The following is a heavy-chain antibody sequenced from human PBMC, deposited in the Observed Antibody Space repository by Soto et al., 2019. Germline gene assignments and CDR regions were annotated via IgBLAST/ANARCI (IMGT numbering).Heavy chain of an antibody. J-gene: IGHJ5*02. CDR2: ISGGGGNT. V-gene: IGHV3-23*01. CDR1: GVTFSSYA. CDR3: AKDRGAGGRFSGIAVAGIPS. Sequence: GGSLRLSCAASGVTFSSYAMSWVRQTPGKGLEWVSGISGGGGNTYYADSVTGRFTISRDNSRNTLYLQMNSLRAADTAIYYCAKDRGAGGRFSGIAVAGIPSWGQGTLVTVSS. D-gene: IGHD6-19*01.